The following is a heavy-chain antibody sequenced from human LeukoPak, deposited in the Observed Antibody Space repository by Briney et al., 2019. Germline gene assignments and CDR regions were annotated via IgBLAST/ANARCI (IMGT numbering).Heavy chain of an antibody. J-gene: IGHJ4*02. CDR3: AKGKEYYDSSGYYPHLWGYFDY. Sequence: GGSLRLSCAASGFTFSSYAMSWVRQAPGKGLKWFSAISGSGGSTYYADSVKGRFTISRDNSKNTLYLQMNSLRAEDTAVYYCAKGKEYYDSSGYYPHLWGYFDYWGQGTLVTVSS. V-gene: IGHV3-23*01. D-gene: IGHD3-22*01. CDR1: GFTFSSYA. CDR2: ISGSGGST.